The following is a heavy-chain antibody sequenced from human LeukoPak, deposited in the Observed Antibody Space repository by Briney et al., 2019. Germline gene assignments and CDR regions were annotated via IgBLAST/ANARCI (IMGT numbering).Heavy chain of an antibody. CDR3: ARVLWGYYGSGPLDS. V-gene: IGHV4-31*03. CDR2: IYYTGST. Sequence: SETLSLTCKVSGGSISDENYYWTWVRQHPVKGLEWVGYIYYTGSTYYNPSLKSRVTISMDTSKNQFSLKLTSMTAADTAVYYCARVLWGYYGSGPLDSWGQGTLVTVSS. CDR1: GGSISDENYY. J-gene: IGHJ4*02. D-gene: IGHD3-10*01.